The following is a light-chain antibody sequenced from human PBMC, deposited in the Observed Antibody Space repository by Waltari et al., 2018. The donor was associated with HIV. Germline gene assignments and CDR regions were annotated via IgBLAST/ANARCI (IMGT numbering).Light chain of an antibody. J-gene: IGLJ2*01. CDR3: QTWGSGIHVV. CDR2: VNSDGSH. Sequence: QLALTQSPSASASVGASVNLTCTLSSGHSNSDIACHQQPPEKGPRYLMKVNSDGSHKKEDGVPDRFSGSSSGAERYLTISSLQSEDEGDYYCQTWGSGIHVVFGGGTKVTVL. V-gene: IGLV4-69*01. CDR1: SGHSNSD.